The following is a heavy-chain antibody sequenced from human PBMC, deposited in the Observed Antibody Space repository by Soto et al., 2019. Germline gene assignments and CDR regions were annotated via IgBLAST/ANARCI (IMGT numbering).Heavy chain of an antibody. Sequence: QLQLQESGSGLVEPSQTLSLTCAVSGGSISSGGYSWSWIRQPPGKGLEWLGYIYHSGSTNYNPSLKSRVTISVDRSKNQFSPKLMSVTAADTAVYYCASSGGLGAVAADYWGQGTLVTLSS. CDR3: ASSGGLGAVAADY. V-gene: IGHV4-30-2*01. D-gene: IGHD6-19*01. CDR1: GGSISSGGYS. J-gene: IGHJ4*02. CDR2: IYHSGST.